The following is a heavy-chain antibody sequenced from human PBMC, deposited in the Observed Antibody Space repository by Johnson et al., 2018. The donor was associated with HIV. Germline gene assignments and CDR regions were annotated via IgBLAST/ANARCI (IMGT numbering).Heavy chain of an antibody. D-gene: IGHD1-26*01. Sequence: VQLVESGGGLIQPGGSLRLSCAASGFTVSSNYMSWVRQAPGKGPEWVSVIYSGGSTYYADPVKGRFTFSRDNSKNTLDLQMNSLRAEATAVYYCASPSRGGGGYFGGAFDIWGQGTMVTVSA. CDR2: IYSGGST. CDR1: GFTVSSNY. J-gene: IGHJ3*02. V-gene: IGHV3-66*03. CDR3: ASPSRGGGGYFGGAFDI.